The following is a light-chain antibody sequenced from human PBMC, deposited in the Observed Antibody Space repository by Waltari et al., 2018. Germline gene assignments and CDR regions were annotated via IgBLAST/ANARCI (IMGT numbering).Light chain of an antibody. J-gene: IGKJ1*01. V-gene: IGKV3-20*01. CDR2: GAS. Sequence: EIVLTQSPGTLSLSPGERATLSCRATQSVSSNYLAWYQQNPGQAPRLLIYGASSRATGIPDRFSGSGSGTDFTLTISRPEPEDSAVYYCQQYGSSPRTFGQGTKVEIK. CDR3: QQYGSSPRT. CDR1: QSVSSNY.